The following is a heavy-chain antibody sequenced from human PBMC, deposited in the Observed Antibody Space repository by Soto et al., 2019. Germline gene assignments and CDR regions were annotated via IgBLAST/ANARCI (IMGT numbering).Heavy chain of an antibody. CDR2: ISGSGGST. D-gene: IGHD3-16*02. CDR3: AISPYDYIWGSYRPRLDFDY. V-gene: IGHV3-23*01. Sequence: GGSLRLSCAASGFTFSSYAMSWVRQAPGKGLEWVSAISGSGGSTYYADSVKGRFTISRDNSKNTLYLQMNSLRAEDTAVYYCAISPYDYIWGSYRPRLDFDYWGQGTLVTVSS. J-gene: IGHJ4*02. CDR1: GFTFSSYA.